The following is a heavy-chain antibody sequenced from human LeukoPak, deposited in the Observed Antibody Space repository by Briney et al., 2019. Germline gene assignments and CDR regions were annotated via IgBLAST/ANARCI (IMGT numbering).Heavy chain of an antibody. V-gene: IGHV4-61*02. Sequence: PSQTLSLTCTVSGGSISSGSYYWSWIRQPAGKGLEWIGRIYTSGSTNYNPSLKSRVTISVDTSKNQFSLKLSSVTAADTAVYYCARVNGIVWFGDLPSGGAFDIWGQGTMVTVSS. CDR1: GGSISSGSYY. CDR3: ARVNGIVWFGDLPSGGAFDI. D-gene: IGHD3-10*01. J-gene: IGHJ3*02. CDR2: IYTSGST.